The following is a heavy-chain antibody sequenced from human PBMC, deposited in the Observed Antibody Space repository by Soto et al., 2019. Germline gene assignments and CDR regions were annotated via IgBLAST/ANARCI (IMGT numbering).Heavy chain of an antibody. CDR3: ARDIGELAGPSGYYYYMDV. D-gene: IGHD1-26*01. CDR2: ISAYSGNT. CDR1: GYTFPRYG. Sequence: QVQLVQSGGEVKKPGASVKVSCKASGYTFPRYGISWVRQAPGQGLEWMGWISAYSGNTKYEQKLQGRGTMTTDTSTSTAYMELRSLRSDDTAVYYCARDIGELAGPSGYYYYMDVWGKGTTVTVSS. V-gene: IGHV1-18*01. J-gene: IGHJ6*03.